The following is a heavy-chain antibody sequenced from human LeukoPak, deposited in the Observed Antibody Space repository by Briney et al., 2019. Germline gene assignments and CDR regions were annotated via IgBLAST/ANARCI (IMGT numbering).Heavy chain of an antibody. CDR1: GFTVRSYA. D-gene: IGHD1-7*01. CDR2: ISGSGGST. V-gene: IGHV3-23*01. CDR3: AKVITGTVDY. J-gene: IGHJ4*02. Sequence: GVSLRLSCAASGFTVRSYAMSWVRQAPGKGLEWVSAISGSGGSTYYADSVKGRFTISRDNSKNTLYLQMNSLRAEDTAVYYCAKVITGTVDYWGQGTLVTVSS.